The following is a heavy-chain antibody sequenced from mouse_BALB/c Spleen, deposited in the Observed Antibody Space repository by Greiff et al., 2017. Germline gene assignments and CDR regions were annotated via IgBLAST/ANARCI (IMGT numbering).Heavy chain of an antibody. J-gene: IGHJ4*01. Sequence: QVQLQQSGAELVKPGASVKLSCKTSGFTFSSSYISWLKQKPGQSLEWIAWIYAGTGGTSYNQKFTGKAQLTVDTSSSTAYMQFSSLTSEDSAVYYCASWKFYYDYDDAMDYWGQGTSVTVSS. CDR3: ASWKFYYDYDDAMDY. CDR1: GFTFSSSY. V-gene: IGHV1-66*01. D-gene: IGHD2-4*01. CDR2: IYAGTGGT.